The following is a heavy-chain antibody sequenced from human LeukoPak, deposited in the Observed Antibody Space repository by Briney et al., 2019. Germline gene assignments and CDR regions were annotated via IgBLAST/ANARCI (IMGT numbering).Heavy chain of an antibody. CDR2: IYYSGST. CDR1: GGSISSSTYY. J-gene: IGHJ4*02. Sequence: PSETLSLTCTVSGGSISSSTYYWGWIRQPLGKGLEWIGSIYYSGSTYYNPSLKTRVTISLDTSKNQVSLKLRSVTAADTAIYYCARETSLPGYSGGLGFNYWGQGTLVTVSS. CDR3: ARETSLPGYSGGLGFNY. V-gene: IGHV4-39*07. D-gene: IGHD6-19*01.